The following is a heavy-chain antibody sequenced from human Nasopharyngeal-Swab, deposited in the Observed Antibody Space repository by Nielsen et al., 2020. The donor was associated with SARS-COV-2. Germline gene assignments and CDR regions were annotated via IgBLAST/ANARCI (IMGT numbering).Heavy chain of an antibody. J-gene: IGHJ4*02. Sequence: SETLSLTCTVSGGSIRSYYWSWIRQPPGKGLEWIGYIYYSGSTNYNPSLKSRVTISVDTSKNQFSLKLSSVTAADTAVYYCARVGYSGYDYNDYWGQGTLVTVSS. CDR2: IYYSGST. V-gene: IGHV4-59*01. CDR1: GGSIRSYY. D-gene: IGHD5-12*01. CDR3: ARVGYSGYDYNDY.